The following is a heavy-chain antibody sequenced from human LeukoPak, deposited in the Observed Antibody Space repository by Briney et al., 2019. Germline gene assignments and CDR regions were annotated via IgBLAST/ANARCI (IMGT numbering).Heavy chain of an antibody. V-gene: IGHV1-69*13. J-gene: IGHJ6*03. CDR2: IIPIFGTA. Sequence: SVKVSCKASGGTFSSYAISWVRQAPGQGLEWMGGIIPIFGTANYAQKFQGRVTITADESTSTAYMELSSLRSEDTAVYYCARDHFGRGYSGYDRKYYYYMDVWGKGTTVTISS. CDR1: GGTFSSYA. D-gene: IGHD5-12*01. CDR3: ARDHFGRGYSGYDRKYYYYMDV.